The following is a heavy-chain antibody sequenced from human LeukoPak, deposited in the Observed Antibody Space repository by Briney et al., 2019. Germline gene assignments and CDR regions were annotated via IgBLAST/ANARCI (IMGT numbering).Heavy chain of an antibody. CDR3: AKGGYSFAQHVDY. J-gene: IGHJ4*02. CDR2: ILPDGSQK. CDR1: DFTFDFYW. D-gene: IGHD5-18*01. Sequence: GGSLRLSCVASDFTFDFYWMTWVRQAPGKGLEWLANILPDGSQKYYVDSVKGRFTISRDNPKNSLYLQINNLRAEDTAVYYCAKGGYSFAQHVDYWGQGTLVVVSS. V-gene: IGHV3-7*03.